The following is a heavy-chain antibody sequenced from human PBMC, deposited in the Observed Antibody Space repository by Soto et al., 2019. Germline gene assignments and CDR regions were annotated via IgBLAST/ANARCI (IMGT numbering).Heavy chain of an antibody. J-gene: IGHJ6*02. Sequence: SETLSLTCSVSGGSISSKSYSWGWIRQPPGQGLEWIGTFYYSENTYYNPSLKSRVTISVDTSKNQFSLKPSSVTAADTAVYYCAKLAGYCSGNSCHGDYAMDVWGQGTTVTVSS. CDR2: FYYSENT. V-gene: IGHV4-39*01. CDR1: GGSISSKSYS. D-gene: IGHD2-2*01. CDR3: AKLAGYCSGNSCHGDYAMDV.